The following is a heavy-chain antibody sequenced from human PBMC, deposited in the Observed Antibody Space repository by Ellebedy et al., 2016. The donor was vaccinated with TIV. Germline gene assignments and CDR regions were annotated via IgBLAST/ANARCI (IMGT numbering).Heavy chain of an antibody. CDR3: ARALSREYYFDN. CDR2: ITSSSYV. CDR1: GFTFSHYH. Sequence: GESLKISCAASGFTFSHYHMTWVRQAPGTGLEWVSSITSSSYVYYADSVKGRFTISRDNAKNSLYLQMNSLRAEDTAVYYCARALSREYYFDNWGQGTLVTVSS. D-gene: IGHD2-15*01. V-gene: IGHV3-69-1*01. J-gene: IGHJ4*02.